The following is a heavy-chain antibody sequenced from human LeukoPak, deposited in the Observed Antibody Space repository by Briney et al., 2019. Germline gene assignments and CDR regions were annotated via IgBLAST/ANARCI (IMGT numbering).Heavy chain of an antibody. CDR2: IYTSGST. CDR1: GGSISNGSYY. D-gene: IGHD3-3*01. Sequence: SQTLSLTCTVSGGSISNGSYYWSWIRQPAGKGLEWIGRIYTSGSTNYNPSLKSRVTISVDTSKNQFSLKLSSVTAADTAVYYCARDHYDFWSGYYQGFDYWGQGTLVTVSS. CDR3: ARDHYDFWSGYYQGFDY. J-gene: IGHJ4*02. V-gene: IGHV4-61*02.